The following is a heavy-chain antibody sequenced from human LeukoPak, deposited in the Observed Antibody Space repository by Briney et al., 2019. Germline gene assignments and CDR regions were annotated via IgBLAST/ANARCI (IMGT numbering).Heavy chain of an antibody. D-gene: IGHD6-13*01. CDR1: GYTFTGYY. CDR2: INPNSGGT. V-gene: IGHV1-2*02. Sequence: GASVKVSCKASGYTFTGYYMHWVRQAPGQGLEWMGWINPNSGGTNYAQKFQGRVTMTRDTSISTAYMELSRLRSDDTAVYYCARSYSSSWLYYYGMDVWGQGTTVTVSS. J-gene: IGHJ6*02. CDR3: ARSYSSSWLYYYGMDV.